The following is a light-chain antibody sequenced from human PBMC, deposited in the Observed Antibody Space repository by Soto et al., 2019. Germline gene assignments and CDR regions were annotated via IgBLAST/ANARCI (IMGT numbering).Light chain of an antibody. J-gene: IGLJ2*01. CDR2: GNS. CDR3: QSYDSSLSGSVV. CDR1: SSNIGAGYD. Sequence: QSVLTQPPSVSGAPGQRVTISCTGSSSNIGAGYDVHWYQQLPGTAPKLLIYGNSNRPSGVPDRFSGPKSGTSASLAITGLQVEDEADYYCQSYDSSLSGSVVFGGGTKLTVL. V-gene: IGLV1-40*01.